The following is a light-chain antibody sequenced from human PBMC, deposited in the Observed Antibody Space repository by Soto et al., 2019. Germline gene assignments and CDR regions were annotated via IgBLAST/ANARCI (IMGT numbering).Light chain of an antibody. CDR1: QIVRTN. CDR2: GAS. Sequence: EIVLTQSPGTLSLSPGERATLSCRASQIVRTNLAWYQHKPGEAPRLLIYGASNRATGFPARFSGSGSGTEFTLTISSLQSEDFAVYYCQQCNDNSRTFGQGTKVDIK. J-gene: IGKJ1*01. V-gene: IGKV3-15*01. CDR3: QQCNDNSRT.